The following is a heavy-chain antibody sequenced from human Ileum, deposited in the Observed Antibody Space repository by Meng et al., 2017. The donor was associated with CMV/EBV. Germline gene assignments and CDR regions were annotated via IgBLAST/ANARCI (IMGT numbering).Heavy chain of an antibody. V-gene: IGHV5-51*01. CDR1: GYSFTSYW. J-gene: IGHJ6*02. Sequence: GESLKISCKGSGYSFTSYWIGWVRQMPGKGLEWMGIIYPGDSDTRYSPSFQGQVTISADKSISTAYLQWSSLKASDTAMYYCARHSVESYGYNPWGYRDYYYYGMDVWGQGTTVTVSS. CDR3: ARHSVESYGYNPWGYRDYYYYGMDV. CDR2: IYPGDSDT. D-gene: IGHD5-24*01.